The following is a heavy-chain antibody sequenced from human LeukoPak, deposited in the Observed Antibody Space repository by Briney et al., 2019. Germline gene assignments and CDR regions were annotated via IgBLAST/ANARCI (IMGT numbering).Heavy chain of an antibody. CDR3: ARSGTGLLRYYFDY. CDR2: LYHSGST. V-gene: IGHV4-38-2*01. J-gene: IGHJ4*02. Sequence: PSETLSLTCAVSGYSISSGYYRGWIRRPPGRGREWIGSLYHSGSTYYNPSLKSRVTISVDTSKNQFSLRLTSVTAADTAVYYCARSGTGLLRYYFDYWGQGTLITVSS. CDR1: GYSISSGYY. D-gene: IGHD3-22*01.